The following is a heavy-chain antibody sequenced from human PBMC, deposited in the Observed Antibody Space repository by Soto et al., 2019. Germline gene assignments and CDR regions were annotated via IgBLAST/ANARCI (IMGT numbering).Heavy chain of an antibody. CDR2: ISAYNGNT. CDR1: GYTFTSYG. J-gene: IGHJ6*02. CDR3: ARETHHTIFGVVMPDYYYYYGMDV. Sequence: ASVKVSCKASGYTFTSYGISWVRQAPGQGLEWMGWISAYNGNTNYAQKLQGRVTMTTDTSTSTAYMELRSLRSDDTAVYYCARETHHTIFGVVMPDYYYYYGMDVWGQGTTVTVS. D-gene: IGHD3-3*01. V-gene: IGHV1-18*04.